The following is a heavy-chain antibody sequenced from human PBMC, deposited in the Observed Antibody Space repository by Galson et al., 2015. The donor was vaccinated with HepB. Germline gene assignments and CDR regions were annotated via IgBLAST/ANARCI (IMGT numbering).Heavy chain of an antibody. D-gene: IGHD6-13*01. CDR1: GFTFSSYA. V-gene: IGHV3-23*01. CDR2: ISGSGGST. CDR3: AKGPDSGSWYSYFDY. Sequence: SLRLSCAASGFTFSSYAMSWVRQAPGKGLEWVSAISGSGGSTYYADSVKGRFTISRDNSKNTLYLQMNSLRAEDTAVYYCAKGPDSGSWYSYFDYWGQGTLVAVSS. J-gene: IGHJ4*02.